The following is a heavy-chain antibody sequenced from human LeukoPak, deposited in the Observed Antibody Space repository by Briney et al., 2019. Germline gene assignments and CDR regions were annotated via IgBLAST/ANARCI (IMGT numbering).Heavy chain of an antibody. J-gene: IGHJ4*02. V-gene: IGHV3-23*01. CDR1: GLTFSSYA. Sequence: GGSLRLSCAASGLTFSSYAMSWVRQSPGKGLEWVSAISGSGGTTYYADSVKGRFSISRDNSKNTLYLQMNSLRAEDTAVYYCAREERFLDANYFDYWGQGTLVTVSS. D-gene: IGHD3-3*01. CDR2: ISGSGGTT. CDR3: AREERFLDANYFDY.